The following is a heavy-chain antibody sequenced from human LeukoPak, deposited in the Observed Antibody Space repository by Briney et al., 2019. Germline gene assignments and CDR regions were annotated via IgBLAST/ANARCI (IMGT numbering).Heavy chain of an antibody. Sequence: GGSLRLSCAASGFTFGRYSMSWVRQAPGKGLEWVSGITHGGESTYYADSVKGRFTISRDNSKNTLYLQMNSLRAEDTAVYYCAKGACTITSCPSDYWGLGTLVTVSS. CDR3: AKGACTITSCPSDY. CDR1: GFTFGRYS. J-gene: IGHJ4*02. V-gene: IGHV3-23*01. D-gene: IGHD2-2*01. CDR2: ITHGGEST.